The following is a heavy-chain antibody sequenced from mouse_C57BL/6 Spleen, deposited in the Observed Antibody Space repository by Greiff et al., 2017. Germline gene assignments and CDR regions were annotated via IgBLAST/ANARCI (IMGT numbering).Heavy chain of an antibody. D-gene: IGHD1-1*01. V-gene: IGHV1-39*01. CDR2: INPNYGTT. CDR1: GYSFTDYN. CDR3: ARAHYGSSYGYFDV. J-gene: IGHJ1*03. Sequence: EVQLQQSGPELVKPGASVKISCKASGYSFTDYNMNWVKQSNGKSLEWIGVINPNYGTTSYNQKFKGKATLTVDQSSSTAYMPLNSLTSEDSAVYYCARAHYGSSYGYFDVWGTGTTVTVSS.